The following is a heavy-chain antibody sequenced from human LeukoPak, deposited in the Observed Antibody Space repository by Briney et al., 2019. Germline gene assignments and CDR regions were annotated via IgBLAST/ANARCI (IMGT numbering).Heavy chain of an antibody. CDR1: GFTLSSYG. V-gene: IGHV3-30*18. J-gene: IGHJ4*02. CDR3: AKDLDGAFDY. CDR2: ISYDGSNK. Sequence: GGSLRLSCAASGFTLSSYGMHWVRQAPGKGLEWVAVISYDGSNKYYADSVKGRFTISRDNSKNTLYLQMNSLRAEDTAVYYCAKDLDGAFDYWGQGTLVTVSS. D-gene: IGHD1-1*01.